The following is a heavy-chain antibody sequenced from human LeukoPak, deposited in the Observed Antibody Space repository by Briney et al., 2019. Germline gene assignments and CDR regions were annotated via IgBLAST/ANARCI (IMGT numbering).Heavy chain of an antibody. Sequence: GGSLRLSCAASGFTFSSYAMSWARRAPGKGVEWVSAISGSGGSTYYADSVKGRFTISRDNSKNTLYLQMNSLRAEDTAVYYCAKGPYCGGDCYSGEDYWGQGTLVTVSS. V-gene: IGHV3-23*01. CDR3: AKGPYCGGDCYSGEDY. D-gene: IGHD2-21*01. CDR2: ISGSGGST. J-gene: IGHJ4*02. CDR1: GFTFSSYA.